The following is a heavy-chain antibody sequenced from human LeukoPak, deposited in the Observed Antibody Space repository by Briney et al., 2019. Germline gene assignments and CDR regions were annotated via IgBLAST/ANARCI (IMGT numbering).Heavy chain of an antibody. CDR1: GFSFSSYE. D-gene: IGHD3-16*01. J-gene: IGHJ1*01. Sequence: GGSLRLSCAASGFSFSSYEMNWVRQAPGKGLEWVSYISSSSITIYYADSVKGRSTISRDNSKNTVSLKMNSLRGDDTAVYYCAKDDAWGRYKDWGQGTLVTVSS. CDR3: AKDDAWGRYKD. CDR2: ISSSSITI. V-gene: IGHV3-48*03.